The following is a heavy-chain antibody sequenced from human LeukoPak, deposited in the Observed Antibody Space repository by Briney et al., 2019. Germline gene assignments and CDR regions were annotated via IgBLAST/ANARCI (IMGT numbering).Heavy chain of an antibody. V-gene: IGHV3-9*01. J-gene: IGHJ4*02. D-gene: IGHD3-3*01. CDR2: ISWNSGSI. CDR3: AKIPTYYDFWSGYYDY. CDR1: GFTFDDYA. Sequence: PGGSLRLSCAASGFTFDDYAMHWVRQAPGKGLEWVSGISWNSGSIGYADSVKGRFIISRDNSKNTLYLQMNSLRAEDTAVYYCAKIPTYYDFWSGYYDYWGQGTLVTVSS.